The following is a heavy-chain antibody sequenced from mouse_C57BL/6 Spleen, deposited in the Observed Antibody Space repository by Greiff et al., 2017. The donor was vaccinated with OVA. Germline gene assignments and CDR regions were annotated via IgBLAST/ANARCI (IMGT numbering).Heavy chain of an antibody. J-gene: IGHJ2*01. Sequence: VQLQQSGPVLVKPGASVKMSCKASGYTFTDYYMNWVKQSHGKSLEWIGVINPYNGGTSYNQKFKGKATLTVDKSSSTAYMELNSLTSEDSAVYYCARRDYYGSSYLYYFDYWGQGTTLTVSS. CDR3: ARRDYYGSSYLYYFDY. CDR1: GYTFTDYY. V-gene: IGHV1-19*01. D-gene: IGHD1-1*01. CDR2: INPYNGGT.